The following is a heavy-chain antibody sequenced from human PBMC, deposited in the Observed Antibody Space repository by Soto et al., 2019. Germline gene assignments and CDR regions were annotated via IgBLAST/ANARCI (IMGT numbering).Heavy chain of an antibody. CDR2: ISYDGSNK. CDR1: GFTFSSYA. Sequence: VQLVESGGGVVQPGRSLRLSCAASGFTFSSYAMHWVRQAPGKGLEWVAVISYDGSNKYYADSVKGRFTISRDNSKDTLYLQMITLRAEDTAVYYCARDSGALDRYFGLWGGGTLVDVSS. J-gene: IGHJ2*01. CDR3: ARDSGALDRYFGL. D-gene: IGHD4-17*01. V-gene: IGHV3-30-3*01.